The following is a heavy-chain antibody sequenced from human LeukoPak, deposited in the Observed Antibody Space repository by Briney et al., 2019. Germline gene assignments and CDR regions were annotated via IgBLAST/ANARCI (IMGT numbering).Heavy chain of an antibody. J-gene: IGHJ5*02. Sequence: SGTLSLTCAVSGGSISSSNWWSWVRQPPGKGLGWIGEIYHSGSTNYNPSLKSRVTISVDKSKNQFSLKLSSVTAADTAVYYCARAEAVAGHWFDPWGQGTLVTVSS. V-gene: IGHV4-4*02. CDR3: ARAEAVAGHWFDP. CDR1: GGSISSSNW. D-gene: IGHD6-19*01. CDR2: IYHSGST.